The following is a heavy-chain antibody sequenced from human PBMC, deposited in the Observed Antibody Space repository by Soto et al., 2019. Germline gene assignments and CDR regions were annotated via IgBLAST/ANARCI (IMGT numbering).Heavy chain of an antibody. V-gene: IGHV4-31*03. J-gene: IGHJ6*02. Sequence: QVQLQESGPGLVKPSQTLSLTCTVSGDSINTDGHYWSWVSQQPGKALGWMGNIFFSGNTYSKPSLKSRVSISLDTSKSQFSLQLNSVTAADTAMYYCARGKGWRPSNYYYPMDLWGQATAVTVS. D-gene: IGHD2-15*01. CDR2: IFFSGNT. CDR1: GDSINTDGHY. CDR3: ARGKGWRPSNYYYPMDL.